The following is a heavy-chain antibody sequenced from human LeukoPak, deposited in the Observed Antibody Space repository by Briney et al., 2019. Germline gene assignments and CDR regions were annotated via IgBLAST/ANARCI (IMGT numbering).Heavy chain of an antibody. CDR2: INPNSGGT. Sequence: ASVKVSCKASGYTFTGYYMHWARQAPGQGLEWMGWINPNSGGTNYAQKFQGRVTMTRDTSISTAYMELSRLRSDDTAVYYCASAPKYYYDSSGYYFDYWGQGTLVTVSS. J-gene: IGHJ4*02. CDR3: ASAPKYYYDSSGYYFDY. V-gene: IGHV1-2*02. CDR1: GYTFTGYY. D-gene: IGHD3-22*01.